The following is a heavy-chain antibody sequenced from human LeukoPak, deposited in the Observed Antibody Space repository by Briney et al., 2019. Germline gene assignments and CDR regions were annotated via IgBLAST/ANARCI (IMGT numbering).Heavy chain of an antibody. CDR3: ARGGGEDGYYFDY. V-gene: IGHV4-34*01. Sequence: SETLSLTCAVYGGSFSSYYWSWIRQPPGKGLEWIGEINHSGSTNYNPSLKSRVTISVDTSKNQFSLKLSSVTAADTAVYYCARGGGEDGYYFDYWGQGTLVTVSS. D-gene: IGHD2-15*01. CDR2: INHSGST. J-gene: IGHJ4*02. CDR1: GGSFSSYY.